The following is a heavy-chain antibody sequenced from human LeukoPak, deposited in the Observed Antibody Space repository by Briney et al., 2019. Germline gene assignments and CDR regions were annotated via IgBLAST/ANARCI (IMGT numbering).Heavy chain of an antibody. CDR2: ISWDGGST. D-gene: IGHD1-26*01. J-gene: IGHJ4*02. V-gene: IGHV3-43*01. CDR1: GFTFDDYT. Sequence: GGSLRLSCAASGFTFDDYTMHWVRQAPGKGLEWVSLISWDGGSTYYADSVKGRFTISRDNSKNSLYLQMNSLRTEDTALYYCAKGRGWGTWEPPFDYWGQGTLVTVSS. CDR3: AKGRGWGTWEPPFDY.